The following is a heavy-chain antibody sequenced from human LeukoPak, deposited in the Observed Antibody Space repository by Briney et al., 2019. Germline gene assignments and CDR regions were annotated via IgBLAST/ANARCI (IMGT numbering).Heavy chain of an antibody. CDR2: INPNSGAT. Sequence: ASLKVSCKASGYTFIGYYIHWVRQAPGQGLEWMGRINPNSGATNYAQKFQGRVTMTRDTSISTAYMELSRLRSGDTAVYYCARGEDGYNFDYWGQGTLVTVSS. CDR1: GYTFIGYY. V-gene: IGHV1-2*06. D-gene: IGHD5-24*01. J-gene: IGHJ4*02. CDR3: ARGEDGYNFDY.